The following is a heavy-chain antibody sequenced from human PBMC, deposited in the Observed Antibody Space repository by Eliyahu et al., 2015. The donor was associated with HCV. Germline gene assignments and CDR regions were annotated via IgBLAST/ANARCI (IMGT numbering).Heavy chain of an antibody. Sequence: QVHLVQSGGEVKKPGASVKXXCAXSGYTXSNYGISWVRQAPGQGLEWVGWISAYNGNTNXAQKFQGRITMDTDTSTSTAYMEMWGLTSDDTAVYYCARDRTVALDYWGQGTLVTVSS. J-gene: IGHJ4*02. CDR3: ARDRTVALDY. CDR1: GYTXSNYG. CDR2: ISAYNGNT. D-gene: IGHD6-19*01. V-gene: IGHV1-18*04.